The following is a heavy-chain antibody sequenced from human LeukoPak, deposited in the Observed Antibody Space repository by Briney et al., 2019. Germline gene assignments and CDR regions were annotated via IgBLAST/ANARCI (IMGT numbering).Heavy chain of an antibody. J-gene: IGHJ5*02. CDR3: ARPIYDFWSGYYTIWFDP. CDR1: GGSISSSSYY. D-gene: IGHD3-3*01. V-gene: IGHV4-39*07. Sequence: PSETLSLTCTVSGGSISSSSYYWGWIRQPPGKGLEWIGSIYYSGSTYYNPSLKRRVTISVDTSKNQFSLTLSSVPAADTAVYYCARPIYDFWSGYYTIWFDPWGQGTLVTVSS. CDR2: IYYSGST.